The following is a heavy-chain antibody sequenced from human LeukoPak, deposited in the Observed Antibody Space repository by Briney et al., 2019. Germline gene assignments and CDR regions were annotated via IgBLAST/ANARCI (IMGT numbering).Heavy chain of an antibody. J-gene: IGHJ4*02. V-gene: IGHV4-39*07. CDR2: IYYSGST. CDR1: GGSISSSSYY. D-gene: IGHD1/OR15-1a*01. CDR3: ARENNYFDY. Sequence: SETLSLTCTASGGSISSSSYYWGWIRQPPGKGLEWIGSIYYSGSTYYNPSLKSRVTISVDTSKNQFSLKLSSVTAADTAVYYCARENNYFDYWGQGTLVTVSS.